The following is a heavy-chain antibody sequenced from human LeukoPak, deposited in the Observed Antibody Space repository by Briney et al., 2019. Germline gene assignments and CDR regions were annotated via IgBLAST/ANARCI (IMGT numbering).Heavy chain of an antibody. CDR3: AKCGGYGSYMYHFDY. CDR2: ISYDGSNK. CDR1: GFTFSSYA. D-gene: IGHD1-26*01. Sequence: PRGSLRLSCAASGFTFSSYAMHWVRQAPGKGLEWVAVISYDGSNKYYADSVKGRFTISRDNSKNTLYLQMNSLRAEDTAVYYCAKCGGYGSYMYHFDYWGQGTLVTVSS. V-gene: IGHV3-30-3*02. J-gene: IGHJ4*02.